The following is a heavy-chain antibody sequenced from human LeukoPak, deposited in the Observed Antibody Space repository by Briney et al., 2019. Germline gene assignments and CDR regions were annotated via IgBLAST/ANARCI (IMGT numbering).Heavy chain of an antibody. J-gene: IGHJ5*02. V-gene: IGHV4-34*01. CDR3: ARRGTGDLNWFDP. CDR1: GGSLSGYY. CDR2: INHSGST. D-gene: IGHD7-27*01. Sequence: SETLSLTCAVYGGSLSGYYWSWIRQPPGKGLEWIGEINHSGSTNYNPSLESRVTISVDTSKNQFSLKLSSVTAADTAVYYCARRGTGDLNWFDPWGQGTLVTVSS.